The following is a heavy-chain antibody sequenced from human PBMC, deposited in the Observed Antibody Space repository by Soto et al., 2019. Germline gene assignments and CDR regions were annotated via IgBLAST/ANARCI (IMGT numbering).Heavy chain of an antibody. Sequence: ASVKVSCKASGYTFTSYYMHWVRQAPGQGLEWMGIINPSGGSTSYAQKFQGRVTMTRDTSTSTVYMELSSLRSEDTAVYYCARGTAARRRITIFGVVIDWGQRTPVTVSS. CDR1: GYTFTSYY. J-gene: IGHJ4*02. CDR2: INPSGGST. D-gene: IGHD3-3*01. V-gene: IGHV1-46*01. CDR3: ARGTAARRRITIFGVVID.